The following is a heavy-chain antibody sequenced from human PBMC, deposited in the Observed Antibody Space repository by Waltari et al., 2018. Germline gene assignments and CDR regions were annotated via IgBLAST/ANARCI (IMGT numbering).Heavy chain of an antibody. V-gene: IGHV3-33*06. J-gene: IGHJ4*02. CDR2: IWYDGSNK. CDR1: GFPFSSYG. Sequence: QVQLVESGGGVVQPGRSLRLSCAASGFPFSSYGMHWVRQAPGKGLGGVAVIWYDGSNKYYADSVKGRFTISRDNSNNTLYLQMNSLRAEDTAVYYCAKDQRWYFDYWGQGTLVTVSS. D-gene: IGHD4-17*01. CDR3: AKDQRWYFDY.